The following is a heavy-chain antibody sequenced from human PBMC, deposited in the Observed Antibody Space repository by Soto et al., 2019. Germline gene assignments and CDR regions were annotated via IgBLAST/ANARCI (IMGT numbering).Heavy chain of an antibody. J-gene: IGHJ5*02. CDR3: ARDTHSAGFWFDT. Sequence: QVQLVQSGAEVKKPGSSVKVSCKASGGTSRSLSITWVRQAPGQGLEWMGGITPLFGIPNYPQKFQGRLTITADKSTGTAYLELRSLRSEDTAVYYCARDTHSAGFWFDTWGRGTLVTVSS. D-gene: IGHD2-21*01. CDR2: ITPLFGIP. V-gene: IGHV1-69*17. CDR1: GGTSRSLS.